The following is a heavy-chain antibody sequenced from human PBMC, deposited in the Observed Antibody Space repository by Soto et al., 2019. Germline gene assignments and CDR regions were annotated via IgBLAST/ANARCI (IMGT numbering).Heavy chain of an antibody. CDR3: ARPTMVRGVDAFDI. CDR1: GYTFTGYY. J-gene: IGHJ3*02. Sequence: ASVKVSCKASGYTFTGYYMHWVRQAPGQGLEWMGWINPNSGGTNYAQKFQGWVTMTRDTSISTAYMELSRLRSDDTAVYYCARPTMVRGVDAFDIWGQGTMVTVSS. CDR2: INPNSGGT. D-gene: IGHD3-10*01. V-gene: IGHV1-2*04.